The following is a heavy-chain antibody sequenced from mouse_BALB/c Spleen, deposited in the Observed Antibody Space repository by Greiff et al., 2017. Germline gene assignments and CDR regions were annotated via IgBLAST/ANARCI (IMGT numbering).Heavy chain of an antibody. D-gene: IGHD2-10*01. CDR2: IYPGDGDT. J-gene: IGHJ4*01. CDR1: GYAFSSSW. V-gene: IGHV1-82*01. Sequence: QVQLQQSGPELVKPGASVKISCKASGYAFSSSWMNWVKQRPGQGLEWIGRIYPGDGDTNYNGKFKGKATLTADKSSSTAYMQLSSLTSVDSAVYFCASYYGNYVGYYAMDYWGQGTSVTVSS. CDR3: ASYYGNYVGYYAMDY.